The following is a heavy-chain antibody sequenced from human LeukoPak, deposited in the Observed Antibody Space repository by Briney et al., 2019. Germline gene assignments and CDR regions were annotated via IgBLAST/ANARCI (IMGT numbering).Heavy chain of an antibody. Sequence: SETLSLTCTVSGGSLSSYYWSWIRQPPGKGLEWFGYIYYSGSTNYNPSLKTRVTISVDTSKSQFSLKLSSVTAADTAVYYCASIRHSGIDYYYYGMDVWGQGTTVTVSS. CDR1: GGSLSSYY. CDR3: ASIRHSGIDYYYYGMDV. CDR2: IYYSGST. D-gene: IGHD3-10*01. V-gene: IGHV4-59*01. J-gene: IGHJ6*02.